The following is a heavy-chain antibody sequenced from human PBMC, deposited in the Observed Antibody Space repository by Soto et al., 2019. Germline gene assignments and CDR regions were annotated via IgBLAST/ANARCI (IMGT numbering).Heavy chain of an antibody. CDR1: GFTFSSYS. CDR2: ISSSSSYI. CDR3: ARVRGSGNFYYYYYMDV. D-gene: IGHD3-10*01. V-gene: IGHV3-21*01. Sequence: GGSLRLSCAASGFTFSSYSMNWVRQAPGKGLEWVSSISSSSSYIYYADSVKGRFTISRDNAKNSLYLQMNSLRADDTAVYYCARVRGSGNFYYYYYMDVWGKGTTVTVSS. J-gene: IGHJ6*03.